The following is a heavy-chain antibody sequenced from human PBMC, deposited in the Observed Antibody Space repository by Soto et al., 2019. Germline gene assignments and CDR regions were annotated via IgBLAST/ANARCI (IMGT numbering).Heavy chain of an antibody. Sequence: EVQLLESGGGLVQPGGSLRLSCAASGFTFSSYAMSWVRQAPGKGLEWVSAISGSGGSTYYADSVKGRFTISRDNSMNTLYLEMNSRRAEDTAVYYCARRISGYYYYMDVWGKGTTVTVSS. CDR1: GFTFSSYA. CDR3: ARRISGYYYYMDV. D-gene: IGHD2-15*01. V-gene: IGHV3-23*01. J-gene: IGHJ6*03. CDR2: ISGSGGST.